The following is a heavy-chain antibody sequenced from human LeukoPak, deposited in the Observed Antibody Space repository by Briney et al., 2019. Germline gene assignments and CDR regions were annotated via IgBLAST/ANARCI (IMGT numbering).Heavy chain of an antibody. Sequence: GGSLRLSCAASGFTFSSYTINWVRQAPGKGLEWVSSISTSGSYLYYADSVKGRFTISRDNAKSSLYLQMNSLRAEDTAVYYCASSYWYFDLWGRGTLVTVSS. J-gene: IGHJ2*01. V-gene: IGHV3-21*01. CDR1: GFTFSSYT. CDR3: ASSYWYFDL. CDR2: ISTSGSYL.